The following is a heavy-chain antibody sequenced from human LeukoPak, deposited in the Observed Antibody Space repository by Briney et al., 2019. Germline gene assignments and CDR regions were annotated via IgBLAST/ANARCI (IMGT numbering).Heavy chain of an antibody. V-gene: IGHV1-2*02. CDR3: ARERGDIPAFDY. J-gene: IGHJ4*02. D-gene: IGHD2-15*01. CDR1: GYTFTGYY. CDR2: INPNSGGT. Sequence: GASVKVSCKASGYTFTGYYMHWVRQAPGQGLEWMGWINPNSGGTNYAQKFQGRVTMTRDTSTSTVYMELSSLRSEDTAVYYCARERGDIPAFDYWGQGTLVTVSS.